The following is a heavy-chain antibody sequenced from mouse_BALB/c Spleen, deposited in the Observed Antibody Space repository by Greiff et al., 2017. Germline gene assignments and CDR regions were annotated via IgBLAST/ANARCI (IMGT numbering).Heavy chain of an antibody. CDR3: ARDRVVATRDAMDY. CDR1: GFTFSDYY. V-gene: IGHV5-4*02. CDR2: ISDGGSYT. J-gene: IGHJ4*01. Sequence: EVKLMESGGGLVKPGGSLKLSCAASGFTFSDYYMYWVRQTPEKRLEWVATISDGGSYTYYPDSVKGRFTISRDNAKNNLYLQMSSLKSEDTAMYYCARDRVVATRDAMDYGGQGTSVTVSS. D-gene: IGHD1-1*01.